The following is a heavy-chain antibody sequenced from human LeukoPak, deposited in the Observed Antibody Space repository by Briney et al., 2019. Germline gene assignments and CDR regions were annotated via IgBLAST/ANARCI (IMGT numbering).Heavy chain of an antibody. CDR1: GGSFSGYY. J-gene: IGHJ4*02. CDR2: INHSGST. V-gene: IGHV4-34*01. D-gene: IGHD4-11*01. CDR3: ARVESTVTTPYDY. Sequence: SGTLSLTCAVYGGSFSGYYWSWIRQPPGKGLEWIGEINHSGSTNYNPSLKSRVTISVDTSKNQFSLKLSSVTAADTAVYYCARVESTVTTPYDYWGQGTLVTVSS.